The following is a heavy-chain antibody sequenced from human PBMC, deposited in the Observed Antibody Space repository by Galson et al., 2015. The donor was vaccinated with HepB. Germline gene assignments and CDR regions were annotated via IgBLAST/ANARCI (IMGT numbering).Heavy chain of an antibody. CDR3: ARHADTPMVDY. CDR1: GYPISSSGYY. Sequence: QVQLQESGPGLVKPSETLSLTCTVSGYPISSSGYYWGWIRQPPGKGLEWIGSIYYSGTTNYNPSLKSRVTISVDTSKNQFSLKLNSVTAADTAVYYCARHADTPMVDYWGQGTLVTVSS. J-gene: IGHJ4*02. D-gene: IGHD5-18*01. V-gene: IGHV4-39*01. CDR2: IYYSGTT.